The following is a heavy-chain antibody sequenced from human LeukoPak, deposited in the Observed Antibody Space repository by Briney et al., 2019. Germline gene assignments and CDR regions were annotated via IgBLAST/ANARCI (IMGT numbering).Heavy chain of an antibody. D-gene: IGHD3-16*01. CDR2: ISSSSSTI. J-gene: IGHJ3*02. CDR3: ARALYPASNDAFDI. CDR1: GFSFSSYS. Sequence: GALKISCAASGFSFSSYSMKWGRQAAGKGVEWVLYISSSSSTIYYADSVKGRFTISRDNAKNSLYLQMNSLRAEDTAVYYCARALYPASNDAFDIWGQGTMVTVSS. V-gene: IGHV3-48*01.